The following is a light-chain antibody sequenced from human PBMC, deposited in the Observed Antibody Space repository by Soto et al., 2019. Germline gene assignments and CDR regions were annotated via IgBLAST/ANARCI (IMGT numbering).Light chain of an antibody. CDR2: GAS. J-gene: IGKJ1*01. Sequence: EIVMTQSPATLSVSPGERATLSCRASQSVSSNLAWYQQKPGQAPRLLIYGASTRATGIPARFSGSGSGTEFTLTISSLQSEDFAVYYFQEYNNWPPRAWTFGQGTKVEIK. V-gene: IGKV3-15*01. CDR1: QSVSSN. CDR3: QEYNNWPPRAWT.